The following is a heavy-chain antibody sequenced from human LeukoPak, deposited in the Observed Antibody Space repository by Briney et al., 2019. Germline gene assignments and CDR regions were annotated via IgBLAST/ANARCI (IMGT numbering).Heavy chain of an antibody. CDR1: GGTFSSYA. Sequence: ASVKVSCKASGGTFSSYAISWVRQAPGQGLEWMGGIIPIFGTANYAQKFQGRVTITADESTSTAYMELSSLRSEDTAVYYCARGVYDFWSGYRYNWFDPWGQGTVVTVSS. J-gene: IGHJ5*02. CDR2: IIPIFGTA. CDR3: ARGVYDFWSGYRYNWFDP. D-gene: IGHD3-3*01. V-gene: IGHV1-69*13.